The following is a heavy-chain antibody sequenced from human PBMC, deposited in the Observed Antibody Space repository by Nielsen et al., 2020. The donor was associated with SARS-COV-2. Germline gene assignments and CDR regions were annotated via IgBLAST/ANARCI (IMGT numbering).Heavy chain of an antibody. CDR3: ARDSDEGLPAAIGGFDY. Sequence: GESLKISCAASGFTFSSYSMNWVRQAPGKGLEWVSSISSSSSYIYYADSVKGRFTISRDNAKNSLYLQMNSLRAEDTAVYYCARDSDEGLPAAIGGFDYWGQGTLVTVSS. D-gene: IGHD2-2*01. J-gene: IGHJ4*02. V-gene: IGHV3-21*01. CDR1: GFTFSSYS. CDR2: ISSSSSYI.